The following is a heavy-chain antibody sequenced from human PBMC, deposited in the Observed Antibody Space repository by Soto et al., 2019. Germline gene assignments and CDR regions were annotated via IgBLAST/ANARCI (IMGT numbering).Heavy chain of an antibody. CDR3: ARVHSYGRLDHIDC. Sequence: QVQLVQSGAEVKKPGSSVKVSCKASGGTFSSYAISWVRQAPGHGLEWMGGIIPIFGTANYAQNFQGRVPITADESASTAYMELSSLRSEDTAVYYCARVHSYGRLDHIDCGGHRTLVTVSA. V-gene: IGHV1-69*12. CDR1: GGTFSSYA. D-gene: IGHD5-18*01. J-gene: IGHJ4*01. CDR2: IIPIFGTA.